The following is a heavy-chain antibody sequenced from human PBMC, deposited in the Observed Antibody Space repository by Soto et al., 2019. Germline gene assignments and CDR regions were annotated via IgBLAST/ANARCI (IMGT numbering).Heavy chain of an antibody. CDR3: AIADWGPPTYFCGMDF. CDR2: TYYRYKWYN. D-gene: IGHD7-27*01. V-gene: IGHV6-1*01. CDR1: GASVSSNSAA. J-gene: IGHJ6*02. Sequence: QTLSLTCAISGASVSSNSAAWNWIRQSPSRGLEWLGRTYYRYKWYNDYAVSVKSRITINPDTSKNQFSLQLNSVTPEDTAVYFCAIADWGPPTYFCGMDFWPQGPTVTVS.